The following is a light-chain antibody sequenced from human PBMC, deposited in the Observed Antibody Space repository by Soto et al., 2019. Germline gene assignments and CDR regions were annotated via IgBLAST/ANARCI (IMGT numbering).Light chain of an antibody. CDR3: QEYNGNSGLT. CDR1: QNIRSW. J-gene: IGKJ4*01. V-gene: IGKV1-5*03. CDR2: SAS. Sequence: DIQMTQSPSTLSASEGDRVTITCRASQNIRSWLAWYQQKPGKAPELLIYSASGLESGVPSRFSGSGFGTEFTLTISSLQPDDYATYYCQEYNGNSGLTFGGGTKVEIK.